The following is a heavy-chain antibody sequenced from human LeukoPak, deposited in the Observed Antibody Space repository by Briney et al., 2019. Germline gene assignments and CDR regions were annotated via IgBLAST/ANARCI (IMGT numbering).Heavy chain of an antibody. V-gene: IGHV4-59*08. CDR1: GGSISSYY. CDR2: IYYSGST. D-gene: IGHD3-10*01. CDR3: ARSYYYGSGSSSNWFDP. J-gene: IGHJ5*02. Sequence: SETLSLTCTVSGGSISSYYWSWIRQPPGKGLEWIGYIYYSGSTNYNPSLKSRVTISVDTSKNQFSLKLSSVTAADTAVYYCARSYYYGSGSSSNWFDPWGQGTLATVSS.